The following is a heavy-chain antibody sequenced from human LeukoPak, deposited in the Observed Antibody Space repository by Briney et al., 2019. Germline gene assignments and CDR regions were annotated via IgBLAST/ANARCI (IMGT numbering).Heavy chain of an antibody. CDR1: GGSISSYY. V-gene: IGHV4-4*09. Sequence: RASETLSLTCTVSGGSISSYYWSWIRQPPGKGLEWIGYIYTSGSTNYNPSLKSRVTISVDTSKNQFSLKLSSVTAADTAVYYCARLLYDSSGYYATFDPWGQGTLVTVSS. D-gene: IGHD3-22*01. CDR3: ARLLYDSSGYYATFDP. CDR2: IYTSGST. J-gene: IGHJ5*02.